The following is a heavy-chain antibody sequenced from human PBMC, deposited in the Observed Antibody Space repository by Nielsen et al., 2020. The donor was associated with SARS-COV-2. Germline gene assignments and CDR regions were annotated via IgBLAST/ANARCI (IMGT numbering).Heavy chain of an antibody. CDR3: AKVNPVAGWVDY. Sequence: GESLKISCAASGFTFSSYAMSWVRQAPGKGLEWVSAISGSGGSTYYADSVKGRFTISRDNSKNTLYLQMNSLRAEDTAVYYCAKVNPVAGWVDYWGQGTLVTVSS. V-gene: IGHV3-23*01. CDR1: GFTFSSYA. D-gene: IGHD6-19*01. CDR2: ISGSGGST. J-gene: IGHJ4*02.